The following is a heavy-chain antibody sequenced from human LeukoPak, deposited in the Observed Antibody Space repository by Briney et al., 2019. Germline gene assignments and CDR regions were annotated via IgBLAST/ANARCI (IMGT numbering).Heavy chain of an antibody. CDR3: ARGAPEHYYGSGSYYNAYYYYYMDV. CDR1: GGSISSYY. Sequence: TSETLSLTCTVSGGSISSYYWSWIRQPAGKGLEWIGRIYTSGSTNYNPSLKSRVTMSVDTSKNQFSLKLSSVTAADTAVYYCARGAPEHYYGSGSYYNAYYYYYMDVWGKGTTVTISS. CDR2: IYTSGST. V-gene: IGHV4-4*07. D-gene: IGHD3-10*01. J-gene: IGHJ6*03.